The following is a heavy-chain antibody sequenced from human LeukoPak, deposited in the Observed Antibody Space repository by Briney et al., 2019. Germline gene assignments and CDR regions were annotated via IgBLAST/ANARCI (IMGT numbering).Heavy chain of an antibody. CDR2: IIPILGIA. J-gene: IGHJ6*02. CDR3: ARADYYYYYGMDV. CDR1: GGTFSSYA. Sequence: ASVKVSCKASGGTFSSYAISWVRQAPGQGLEWMGRIIPILGIANYAQKFQGRVTITADKSTSTAYMELSSLRSEDTAVYYCARADYYYYYGMDVWGQGTTVTVSS. V-gene: IGHV1-69*04.